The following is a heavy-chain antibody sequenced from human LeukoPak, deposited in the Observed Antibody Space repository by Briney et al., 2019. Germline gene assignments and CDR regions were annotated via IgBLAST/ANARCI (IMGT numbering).Heavy chain of an antibody. V-gene: IGHV4-30-4*08. J-gene: IGHJ4*02. CDR1: GGSISGGNYY. CDR3: ARTPSGYSYGRKFDY. D-gene: IGHD5-18*01. CDR2: IYYSGST. Sequence: SETLSLTCTVSGGSISGGNYYWSWIRQPPGKGLEWIGYIYYSGSTYYNPSLKSRLTISVDTSKNQFSLKLSSVTAADTAVYYCARTPSGYSYGRKFDYWGQGTLVTVSS.